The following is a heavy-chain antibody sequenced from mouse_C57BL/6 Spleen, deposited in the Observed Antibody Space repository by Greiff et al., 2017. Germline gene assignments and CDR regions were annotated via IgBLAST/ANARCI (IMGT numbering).Heavy chain of an antibody. D-gene: IGHD2-4*01. CDR3: ARSYYDYDGWYFDV. CDR1: GYAFSSSW. CDR2: IYPGDGDT. V-gene: IGHV1-82*01. J-gene: IGHJ1*03. Sequence: LMESGPELVKPGASVKISCKASGYAFSSSWMNWVKQRPGKGLEWIGRIYPGDGDTNYNGKFKGKATLTADKSSSTAYMQLSSLTSEDSAVYFCARSYYDYDGWYFDVWGTGTTVTVSS.